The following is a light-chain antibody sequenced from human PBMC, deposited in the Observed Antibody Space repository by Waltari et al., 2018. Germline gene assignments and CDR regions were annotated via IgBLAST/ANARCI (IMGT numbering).Light chain of an antibody. V-gene: IGKV3-20*01. CDR2: DAA. J-gene: IGKJ4*01. Sequence: EIVLTQSPGTLSLSPGERATLSCRASQSVINNYLARYQQKPGQAPRLLIDDAARRAPGIPDRFSGSGSGTDFTLTISRLEPEDFAVYYCQQCSSSPLTFGGGTRLEIK. CDR3: QQCSSSPLT. CDR1: QSVINNY.